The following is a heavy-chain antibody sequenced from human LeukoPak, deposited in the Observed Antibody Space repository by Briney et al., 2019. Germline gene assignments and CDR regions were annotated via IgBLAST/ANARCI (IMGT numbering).Heavy chain of an antibody. V-gene: IGHV3-66*01. CDR3: AGVSYYFDY. J-gene: IGHJ4*02. CDR1: GFTFSSYA. Sequence: GGSLRLSCAASGFTFSSYAMSWVRQAPGKGLEWVSVIYSGGSTYYADSVKGRFTISRDNSKNTLYLQMNSLRAEDTAVYYCAGVSYYFDYWGQGTLVTVSS. D-gene: IGHD3-16*02. CDR2: IYSGGST.